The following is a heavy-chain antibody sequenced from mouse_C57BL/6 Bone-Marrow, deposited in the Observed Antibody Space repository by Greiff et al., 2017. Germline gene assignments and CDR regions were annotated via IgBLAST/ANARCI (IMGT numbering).Heavy chain of an antibody. V-gene: IGHV5-6*01. CDR1: GFTFSSYG. Sequence: EVHLVESGGDLVKPGGSLKLSCAASGFTFSSYGMSWVRQTPDKRLGWVATISSGGSYTYYPDSVKGRFTISRDNAKNTLYLQMSSLKSEDTAMYYCARHNTTVQFAYWGQGTLVTVSA. D-gene: IGHD1-1*01. CDR2: ISSGGSYT. J-gene: IGHJ3*01. CDR3: ARHNTTVQFAY.